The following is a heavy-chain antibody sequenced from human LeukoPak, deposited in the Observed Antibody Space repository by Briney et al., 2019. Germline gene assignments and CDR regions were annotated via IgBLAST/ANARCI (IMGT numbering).Heavy chain of an antibody. CDR1: GGSFSGYY. Sequence: SETLSLTCAVYGGSFSGYYWSWIRQPPGKGLEWIGEINHSGSTNYNPSLKSRVTISVDRSKNQFSLKLSSVTAADTAVYYCARWDSVQFDYWGQGTLVTVSS. CDR2: INHSGST. CDR3: ARWDSVQFDY. J-gene: IGHJ4*02. D-gene: IGHD1-26*01. V-gene: IGHV4-34*01.